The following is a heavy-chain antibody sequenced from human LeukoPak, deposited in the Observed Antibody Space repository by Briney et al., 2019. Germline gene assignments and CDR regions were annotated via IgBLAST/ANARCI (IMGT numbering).Heavy chain of an antibody. CDR2: ISSSYI. Sequence: GGSLRLSCAASGFTFSSYSMNWVRQAPGKGLEWVSSISSSYIYYADSVKGRFTISRDNAKNSLYLQMNSLRAEDTAVYYCARDSGFDYWGQGTLVTVSS. V-gene: IGHV3-21*01. CDR1: GFTFSSYS. J-gene: IGHJ4*02. CDR3: ARDSGFDY.